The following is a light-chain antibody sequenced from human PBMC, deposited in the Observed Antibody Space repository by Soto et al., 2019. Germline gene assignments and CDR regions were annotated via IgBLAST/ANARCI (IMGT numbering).Light chain of an antibody. CDR2: GAS. J-gene: IGKJ1*01. Sequence: EVVLTQSPGTLSLSPGERATLSCRASQSVSSSYLAWYQQKPGQAPRLPIYGASSRATGIPDRFSGSGSGTDFTLTISRLEPEDFAMYYCQRYGSSPWPFGQGTKVEIK. CDR1: QSVSSSY. CDR3: QRYGSSPWP. V-gene: IGKV3-20*01.